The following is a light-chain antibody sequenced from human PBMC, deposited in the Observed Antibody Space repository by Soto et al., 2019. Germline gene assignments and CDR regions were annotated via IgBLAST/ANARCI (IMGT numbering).Light chain of an antibody. CDR3: TSWTTSTTMI. CDR2: DVN. Sequence: QSVLTQPASVSGSPGQSITISCTGTTSEICAYNFFSWYQQHPGKAPKLMLYDVNIRPSGVSNRFSGSKSGNTASLTISGLQAEDEADYYCTSWTTSTTMIFGGGTKLTVL. CDR1: TSEICAYNF. J-gene: IGLJ2*01. V-gene: IGLV2-14*03.